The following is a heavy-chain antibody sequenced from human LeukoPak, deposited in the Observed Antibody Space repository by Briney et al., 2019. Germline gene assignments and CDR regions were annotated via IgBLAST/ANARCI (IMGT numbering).Heavy chain of an antibody. CDR3: AHRRGGRHAFEI. D-gene: IGHD3-10*01. CDR1: GFSLSTSGVG. J-gene: IGHJ3*02. V-gene: IGHV2-5*01. CDR2: IYWNDDK. Sequence: SGPTLVKPTQTLTLTCTLSGFSLSTSGVGVGWIRQPPGKALEYLALIYWNDDKRYRPSLKSRLTITKDTSKNQVVLAMTNMDPVDTATYYCAHRRGGRHAFEIWGQGTMVTVSS.